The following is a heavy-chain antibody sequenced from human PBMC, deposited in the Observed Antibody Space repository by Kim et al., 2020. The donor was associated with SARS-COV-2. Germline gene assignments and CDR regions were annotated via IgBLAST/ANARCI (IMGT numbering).Heavy chain of an antibody. J-gene: IGHJ6*04. D-gene: IGHD3-10*01. CDR3: AISMIRGGEVDI. V-gene: IGHV4-59*01. Sequence: SETLSLTCNVSGGSITSYYWTWVRQPPGKGLEWIGFMYFNGDTYYNPSLKTRVTISLGTSKKQFSLKLRSVTATDTAIYYCAISMIRGGEVDIWGKGTTVTVSS. CDR1: GGSITSYY. CDR2: MYFNGDT.